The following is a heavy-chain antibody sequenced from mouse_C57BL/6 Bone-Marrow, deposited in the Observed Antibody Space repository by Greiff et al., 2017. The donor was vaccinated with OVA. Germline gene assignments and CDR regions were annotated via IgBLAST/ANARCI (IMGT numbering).Heavy chain of an antibody. D-gene: IGHD1-1*01. CDR1: GFTFSSYA. Sequence: EVMLVESGGGLVKPGGSLKLSCAASGFTFSSYAMSWVRQTPEKRLEWVATISDGGSYTYYPAHVKGRFTISRDNAKNNLYLQMSHLKSEDTAMYDCARDEGNYYGSSYDYWGQGTTLTVSS. V-gene: IGHV5-4*01. J-gene: IGHJ2*01. CDR2: ISDGGSYT. CDR3: ARDEGNYYGSSYDY.